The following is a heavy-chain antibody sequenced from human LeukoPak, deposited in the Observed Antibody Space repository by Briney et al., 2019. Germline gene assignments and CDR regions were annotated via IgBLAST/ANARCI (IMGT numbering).Heavy chain of an antibody. J-gene: IGHJ4*02. CDR3: ARQAGSGLFILP. CDR1: GVSISSSNSY. CDR2: IYYSGNT. D-gene: IGHD3/OR15-3a*01. Sequence: PSETLSLTCTVSGVSISSSNSYWGWIRQPPGKGLEWIGSIYYSGNTYYNASLKSQVSISIDTSKNQFSLRLTSVTAADTAVYYCARQAGSGLFILPGGQGTLVTVSS. V-gene: IGHV4-39*01.